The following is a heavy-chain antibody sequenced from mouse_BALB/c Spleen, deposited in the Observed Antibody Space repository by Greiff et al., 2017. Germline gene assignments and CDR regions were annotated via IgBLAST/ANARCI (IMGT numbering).Heavy chain of an antibody. J-gene: IGHJ3*01. CDR3: TNYYGSSWCAY. V-gene: IGHV1-5*01. CDR1: GYTFTSYW. CDR2: IYPGNSDT. Sequence: EVHLVESGTVLARPGASVKMSCKASGYTFTSYWMHWVKQRPGQGLEWIGAIYPGNSDTSYNQKFKGKAKLTAVTSTSTAYMELSSLTNEDSAVYYCTNYYGSSWCAYWGQGTLVTVSA. D-gene: IGHD1-1*01.